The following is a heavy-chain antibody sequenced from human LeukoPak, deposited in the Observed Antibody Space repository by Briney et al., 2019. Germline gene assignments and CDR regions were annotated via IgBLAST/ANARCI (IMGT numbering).Heavy chain of an antibody. J-gene: IGHJ4*02. CDR3: AVPQTSREYCFDY. CDR2: IYYSGST. Sequence: SETLSLTCAVSGASISGSGYYLGWIRQPPGKGLEWIGSIYYSGSTYYNPSLKSRVTISVDTSKNQFSLRLSSVTAADTAVYYCAVPQTSREYCFDYWGQGSLVTVSS. V-gene: IGHV4-39*01. CDR1: GASISGSGYY. D-gene: IGHD3-10*01.